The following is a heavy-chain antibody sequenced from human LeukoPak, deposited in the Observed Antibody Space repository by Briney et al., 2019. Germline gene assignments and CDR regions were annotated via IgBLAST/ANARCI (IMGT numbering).Heavy chain of an antibody. J-gene: IGHJ1*01. CDR3: ARGNGGNSRYFQR. CDR1: GGSFSGYY. D-gene: IGHD4-23*01. V-gene: IGHV4-34*01. Sequence: SETLSLTCAVYGGSFSGYYWSWIRQPPGKGREWIGEINHSGSTNYNPSPKSRVTISVDTSKNQFSLKLSSVTAADTAVYYCARGNGGNSRYFQRWGQGTLVTVSS. CDR2: INHSGST.